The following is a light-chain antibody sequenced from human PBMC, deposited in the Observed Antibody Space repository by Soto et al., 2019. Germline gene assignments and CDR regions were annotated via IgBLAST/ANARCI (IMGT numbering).Light chain of an antibody. V-gene: IGKV1-27*01. CDR1: QDISVY. CDR3: QKFNTAPLT. Sequence: DIQMTQSPSSLSASVGDRVTITCRASQDISVYLAWYQQKPGKVPKLLIYSASTLQSGVPSRFSGSGSGTDFTLTISSLQPEDVATDYCQKFNTAPLTSGQGTRLEIK. J-gene: IGKJ5*01. CDR2: SAS.